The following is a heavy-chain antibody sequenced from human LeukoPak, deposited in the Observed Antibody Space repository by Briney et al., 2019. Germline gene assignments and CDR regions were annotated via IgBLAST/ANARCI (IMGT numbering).Heavy chain of an antibody. V-gene: IGHV4-34*01. CDR3: ARGSSSNSWYFDY. Sequence: SETLSLTCAVYGGSFSGYYWNWIRQPPGKGLEWMGEINHTGSTNYNPSLKSRVNISVDTSKNQFSLKLSSVTAADTAVYYCARGSSSNSWYFDYWGQGTLVTVSS. D-gene: IGHD6-13*01. CDR2: INHTGST. J-gene: IGHJ4*02. CDR1: GGSFSGYY.